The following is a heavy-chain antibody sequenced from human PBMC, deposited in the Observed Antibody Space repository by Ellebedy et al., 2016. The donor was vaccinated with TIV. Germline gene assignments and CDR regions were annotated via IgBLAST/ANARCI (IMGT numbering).Heavy chain of an antibody. Sequence: PSETLSLTCTVSGVSISGYDWRWIRQPPGKGLEWIGYIYYSGSTNYNPSLKSRVTISADSSKNQVFLELSSVTAADRAMYYCARDRAGDYWGQGTLVTVSS. J-gene: IGHJ4*02. CDR3: ARDRAGDY. V-gene: IGHV4-59*01. D-gene: IGHD6-13*01. CDR1: GVSISGYD. CDR2: IYYSGST.